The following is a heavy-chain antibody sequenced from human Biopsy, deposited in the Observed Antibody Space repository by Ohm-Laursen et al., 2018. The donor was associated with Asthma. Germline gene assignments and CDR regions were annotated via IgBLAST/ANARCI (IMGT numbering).Heavy chain of an antibody. CDR2: IYSGGTS. Sequence: SLRLSCAASGFTVSRDHMFWVRQAPGKGLEWVSVIYSGGTSDTADSVRGRFTISRDNAKNSLYLQMNTLKTEDTAIYFCAKASSSGWSAPLDYWGQGMLVTVSS. J-gene: IGHJ4*02. V-gene: IGHV3-53*05. CDR1: GFTVSRDH. D-gene: IGHD6-19*01. CDR3: AKASSSGWSAPLDY.